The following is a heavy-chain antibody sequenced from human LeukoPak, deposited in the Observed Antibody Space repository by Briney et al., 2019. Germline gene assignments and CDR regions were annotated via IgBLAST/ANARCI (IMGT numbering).Heavy chain of an antibody. CDR2: IYHSGST. CDR1: GGSIGSGGYY. CDR3: ARESIAARLDY. J-gene: IGHJ4*02. V-gene: IGHV4-30-2*01. Sequence: SQTLSLTCTVSGGSIGSGGYYWSWIRQPPGKGLEWIGYIYHSGSTYYNPSLKSRVTISVDRSKNQFSLKLSSVTAADTAVYYCARESIAARLDYWGQGTLVTVSS. D-gene: IGHD6-6*01.